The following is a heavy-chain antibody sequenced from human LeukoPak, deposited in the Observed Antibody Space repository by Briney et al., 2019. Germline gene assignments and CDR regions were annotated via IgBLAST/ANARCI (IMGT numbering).Heavy chain of an antibody. CDR1: GYTFTSYD. J-gene: IGHJ4*02. CDR2: INPNSGGT. D-gene: IGHD1-7*01. V-gene: IGHV1-2*02. CDR3: TRGRGTNTYSSDNSGRLDGY. Sequence: ASVKVSCKASGYTFTSYDINWVRQATGQGLEWMGWINPNSGGTKYAQNFQGRISMTRDMSITTAYMELNSLTSSDTAVYYCTRGRGTNTYSSDNSGRLDGYWGQGTLVTVSS.